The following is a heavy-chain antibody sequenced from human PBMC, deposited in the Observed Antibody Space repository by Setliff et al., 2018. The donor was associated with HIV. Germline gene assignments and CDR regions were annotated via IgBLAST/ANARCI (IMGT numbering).Heavy chain of an antibody. V-gene: IGHV1-24*01. D-gene: IGHD6-13*01. Sequence: ASVKVSCKISGYTLTELSIHWVRQAPGKGLEWMANFDPEDGETFYAQKCQGRLTMTEDTSTDTAYMELSSLRSDETAMYYCATDPGYSSTWYSESFQHWGQGTVVTVS. CDR2: FDPEDGET. J-gene: IGHJ1*01. CDR3: ATDPGYSSTWYSESFQH. CDR1: GYTLTELS.